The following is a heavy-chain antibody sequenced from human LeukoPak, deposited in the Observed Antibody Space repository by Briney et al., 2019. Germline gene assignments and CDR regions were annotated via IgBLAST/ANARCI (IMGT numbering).Heavy chain of an antibody. Sequence: ASVKVSCKASVYTFTGYYMHWVRQAPGQGLEWMGWINPNSGGTNYAQKFQGRVTITRDTSISTAYMELSRLRSDDTAVYYCARIAAAGYGVYYFDYWGQGTLVTVSS. CDR3: ARIAAAGYGVYYFDY. CDR1: VYTFTGYY. CDR2: INPNSGGT. V-gene: IGHV1-2*02. D-gene: IGHD6-13*01. J-gene: IGHJ4*02.